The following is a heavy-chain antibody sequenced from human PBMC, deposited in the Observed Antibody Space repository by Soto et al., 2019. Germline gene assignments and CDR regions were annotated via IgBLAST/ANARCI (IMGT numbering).Heavy chain of an antibody. CDR1: GGSISSGGYY. J-gene: IGHJ6*02. V-gene: IGHV4-31*03. Sequence: SETLSLTCTVSGGSISSGGYYWSWIRQHPGKGLEWIGYIYYSGSTYYNPSLKSRVTISVDTSKNQFSLKLSSVTAADTAVYYCARAARTTVTTLGRYYYYGMDVWGQGTTVTVSS. CDR2: IYYSGST. CDR3: ARAARTTVTTLGRYYYYGMDV. D-gene: IGHD4-17*01.